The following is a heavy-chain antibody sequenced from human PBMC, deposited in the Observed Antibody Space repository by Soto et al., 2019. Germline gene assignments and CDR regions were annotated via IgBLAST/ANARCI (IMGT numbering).Heavy chain of an antibody. D-gene: IGHD7-27*01. J-gene: IGHJ1*01. CDR2: IAGGSSLI. Sequence: EEQLVESGGGLAQPGGSLRLSCAASGFTFRTYTMSWVRQAPGKGLEWVSNIAGGSSLIYYADSVKGRFTISRDNAKNSLYLQMNNLRAEDTAVYYCARGPGCDDCGQGTLVTVSS. V-gene: IGHV3-48*01. CDR3: ARGPGCDD. CDR1: GFTFRTYT.